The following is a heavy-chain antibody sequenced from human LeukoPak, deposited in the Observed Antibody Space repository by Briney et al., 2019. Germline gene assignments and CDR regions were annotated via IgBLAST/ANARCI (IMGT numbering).Heavy chain of an antibody. D-gene: IGHD6-19*01. Sequence: GGSLRLSCAASGFTFTNAWMNWVRQAPGKGLQWVGRIKGRTDGGTTDYAAPVKGRFSISRDDSKNTLYLQMNSLKTEDTAVYYCASGSDWGQGTLVTVSS. V-gene: IGHV3-15*07. J-gene: IGHJ4*02. CDR1: GFTFTNAW. CDR2: IKGRTDGGTT. CDR3: ASGSD.